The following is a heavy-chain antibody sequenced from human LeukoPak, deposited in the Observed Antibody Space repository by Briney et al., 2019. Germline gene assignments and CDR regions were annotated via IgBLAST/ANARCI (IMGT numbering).Heavy chain of an antibody. CDR1: GYTFTSYF. V-gene: IGHV1-46*01. Sequence: ASVKVSCKASGYTFTSYFIHWVRQAPGQGLEWMGIINPGGGTTTYAQKFQGRVTMTRDMSTSTVYMELSSLRSEDTAVYYCSRDRHYYDSSASKGVMGNWGQGTLVTVSS. CDR3: SRDRHYYDSSASKGVMGN. D-gene: IGHD3-22*01. J-gene: IGHJ4*02. CDR2: INPGGGTT.